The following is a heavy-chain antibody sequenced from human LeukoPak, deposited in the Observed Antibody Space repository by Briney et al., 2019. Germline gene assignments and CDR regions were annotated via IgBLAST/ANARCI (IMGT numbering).Heavy chain of an antibody. Sequence: SQTLSLTCAVSGGSISSGGYSWSWIRQPPGKGLEWIGYIYHSGSTYYNPSLKSRVTISVDRSKNQFSLKLSSVTAADTAVYYCARVIDDSSGYYGSNWFDPWGQGTLVAVSS. CDR2: IYHSGST. V-gene: IGHV4-30-2*01. CDR1: GGSISSGGYS. CDR3: ARVIDDSSGYYGSNWFDP. J-gene: IGHJ5*02. D-gene: IGHD3-22*01.